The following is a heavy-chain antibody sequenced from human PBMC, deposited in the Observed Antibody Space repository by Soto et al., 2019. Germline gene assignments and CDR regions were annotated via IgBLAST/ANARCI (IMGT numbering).Heavy chain of an antibody. CDR2: IIPIFGTA. V-gene: IGHV1-69*13. CDR1: GGTFSSYA. J-gene: IGHJ4*02. D-gene: IGHD4-17*01. Sequence: ASVKVSCKASGGTFSSYAISWVRQAPGQGLEWMGGIIPIFGTANYAQKFQGRVTITADESTSTAYMELSSLRSEDTAVYYCASDDYGDYRYFDYWGQGTLVTVSS. CDR3: ASDDYGDYRYFDY.